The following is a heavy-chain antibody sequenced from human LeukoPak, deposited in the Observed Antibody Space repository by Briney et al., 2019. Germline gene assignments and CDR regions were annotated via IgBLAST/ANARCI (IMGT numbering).Heavy chain of an antibody. V-gene: IGHV4-39*07. CDR2: IYYSGSA. J-gene: IGHJ4*02. Sequence: PSETLSLTCTVSGGSISSSSYYWGWIRQPPGKGLEWIGRIYYSGSAYYNPSLKSRVTISVDTSKNQFSLKLTSVTAADTAVYYCARDARVQKWFGEVIMTTTYYFDDWGQGTLVTVSS. CDR3: ARDARVQKWFGEVIMTTTYYFDD. D-gene: IGHD3-10*01. CDR1: GGSISSSSYY.